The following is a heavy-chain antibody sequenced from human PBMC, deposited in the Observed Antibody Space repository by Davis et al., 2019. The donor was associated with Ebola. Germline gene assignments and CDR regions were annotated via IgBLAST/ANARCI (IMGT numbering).Heavy chain of an antibody. CDR2: IYYSGST. J-gene: IGHJ6*02. D-gene: IGHD1-1*01. V-gene: IGHV4-59*01. CDR1: GGSISSYY. CDR3: ARDWPGHWTYGMDV. Sequence: SETLSLTCAVSGGSISSYYWSWIRQPPGKGLEWIGYIYYSGSTNYNPSLKSRVTISVDTSKNQFSLKLSSVTAADTAVYYCARDWPGHWTYGMDVWGQGTTVTVSS.